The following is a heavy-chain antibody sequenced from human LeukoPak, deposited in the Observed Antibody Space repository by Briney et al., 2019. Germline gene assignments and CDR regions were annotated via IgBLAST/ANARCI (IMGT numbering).Heavy chain of an antibody. CDR1: GFTFSSSA. D-gene: IGHD6-19*01. J-gene: IGHJ4*02. Sequence: PWGSLRLSCTTSGFTFSSSAMSWVRQAPGKGLEWVGRIKSKTDGGTTDYAAPVKGRFTISRDDSKNTLYLQMNSLKTEDTAVYYCTTAPYSSGWYSQDYWGQGTLVTVSS. CDR3: TTAPYSSGWYSQDY. CDR2: IKSKTDGGTT. V-gene: IGHV3-15*01.